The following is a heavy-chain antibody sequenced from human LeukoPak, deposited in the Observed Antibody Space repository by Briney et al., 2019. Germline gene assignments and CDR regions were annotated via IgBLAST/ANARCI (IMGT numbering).Heavy chain of an antibody. CDR1: GYTFTSYG. J-gene: IGHJ4*02. CDR3: ARVNWSWWELPPFDY. Sequence: ASVKVSCKASGYTFTSYGISWVRQAPGQGLEWMGWISAYNGNTNYAQKLQGRVTMTTDTSTSTAYMELRSLRSDDTAVYYCARVNWSWWELPPFDYWGQGTLVTVSS. D-gene: IGHD1-26*01. V-gene: IGHV1-18*01. CDR2: ISAYNGNT.